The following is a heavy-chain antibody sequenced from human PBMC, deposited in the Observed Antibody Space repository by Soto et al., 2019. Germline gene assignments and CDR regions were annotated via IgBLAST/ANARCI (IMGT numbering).Heavy chain of an antibody. Sequence: PVGSLRLSCAASSFTFSSYGMHWVRQAPGKGLEWVALIWFDGSDKYYTDSVKGRFTISRDNSKNTLYLQMNSLRAEDTAVYYCARLYCSSSSCYSVGAFDIRGQGTMVTVSS. J-gene: IGHJ3*02. D-gene: IGHD2-2*01. CDR1: SFTFSSYG. CDR3: ARLYCSSSSCYSVGAFDI. V-gene: IGHV3-33*01. CDR2: IWFDGSDK.